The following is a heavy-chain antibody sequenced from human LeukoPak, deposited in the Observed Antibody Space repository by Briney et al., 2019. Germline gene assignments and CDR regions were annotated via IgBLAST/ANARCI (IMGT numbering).Heavy chain of an antibody. J-gene: IGHJ4*02. CDR3: ARHGGTRITLAEVYYFDY. V-gene: IGHV4-39*01. D-gene: IGHD4-11*01. Sequence: SSETLSLTCSVSGGSITSSSYYWAWIRQPPEKGLEWIGSIYYTGGTYYSPSLRSRVTISVDTSKNQFSLKLSSVTAADTAVYYCARHGGTRITLAEVYYFDYWGQGTLVTVSS. CDR1: GGSITSSSYY. CDR2: IYYTGGT.